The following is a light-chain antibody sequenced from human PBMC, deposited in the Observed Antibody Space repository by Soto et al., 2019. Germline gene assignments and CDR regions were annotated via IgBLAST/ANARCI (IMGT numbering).Light chain of an antibody. CDR1: SSNLGAGYD. Sequence: QSVLTQPPSVSGAPGQRVTLSCTGNSSNLGAGYDVHWYQQLPGAAPKLVIFGNRKRPSGVPERFSGSKSGTSASLAITGLRAEDEADYYCQAYDYSLTASVFGGGTKLTVL. V-gene: IGLV1-40*01. J-gene: IGLJ3*02. CDR3: QAYDYSLTASV. CDR2: GNR.